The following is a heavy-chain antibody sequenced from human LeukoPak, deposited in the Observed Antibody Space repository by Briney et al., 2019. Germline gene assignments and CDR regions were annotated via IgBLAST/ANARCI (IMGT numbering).Heavy chain of an antibody. Sequence: GALELSCAASGFTFSSYAIHWVRQAPGKGPGWVAVISYDGSNKYYADSVKGRFTISRDNSKNTLYLQMNSLRAEDTAVYYCARDIQQQHAFDIWGQGTMVTVSS. CDR2: ISYDGSNK. CDR3: ARDIQQQHAFDI. D-gene: IGHD6-13*01. J-gene: IGHJ3*02. CDR1: GFTFSSYA. V-gene: IGHV3-30-3*01.